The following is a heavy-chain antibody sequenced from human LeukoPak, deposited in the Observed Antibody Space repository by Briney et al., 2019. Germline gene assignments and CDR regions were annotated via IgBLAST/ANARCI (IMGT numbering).Heavy chain of an antibody. V-gene: IGHV1-58*01. CDR2: IVVGSGNT. J-gene: IGHJ4*02. Sequence: SVKVSCKASGFTFTSSAVQWVRQARGQRLEWIGWIVVGSGNTNYAQKFQERVTITRDMSTSTAYMEPSSLRSEDTAVYYCAADPGYSSSWQRDYWGQGTLVTVSS. CDR3: AADPGYSSSWQRDY. D-gene: IGHD6-13*01. CDR1: GFTFTSSA.